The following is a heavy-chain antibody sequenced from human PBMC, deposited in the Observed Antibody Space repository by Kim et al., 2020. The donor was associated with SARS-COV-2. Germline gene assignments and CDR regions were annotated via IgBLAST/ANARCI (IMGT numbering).Heavy chain of an antibody. Sequence: SETLSLTCAVYGGSFSGYYWSWIRQPPGKGLEWIGEINHSGSTNYNPSLKSRVTISVDTSKNQFSLKLSSVTAADTAVYYCARGRRGGYSYGFRYWGQGTLVTVSS. D-gene: IGHD5-18*01. CDR1: GGSFSGYY. CDR3: ARGRRGGYSYGFRY. CDR2: INHSGST. V-gene: IGHV4-34*01. J-gene: IGHJ4*02.